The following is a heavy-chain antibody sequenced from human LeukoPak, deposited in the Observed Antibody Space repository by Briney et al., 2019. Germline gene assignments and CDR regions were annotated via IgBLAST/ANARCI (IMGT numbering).Heavy chain of an antibody. D-gene: IGHD3-16*01. J-gene: IGHJ4*02. V-gene: IGHV1-24*01. CDR2: FDPEDGET. CDR3: ATEAKFSYVY. Sequence: EWMGRFDPEDGETIYAQKFQGRVTMTEDTSTDTAYMELSSLRSEDTAVYYCATEAKFSYVYWGQGTLVTVSS.